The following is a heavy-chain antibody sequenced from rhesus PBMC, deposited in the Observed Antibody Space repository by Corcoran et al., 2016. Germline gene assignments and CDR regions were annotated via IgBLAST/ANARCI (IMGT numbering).Heavy chain of an antibody. V-gene: IGHV4-173*01. D-gene: IGHD3-22*01. CDR2: ISCSGGRT. CDR1: GGYSGSNW. Sequence: QLQLQESGPGLVKPSETLSLSCAVSGGYSGSNWWSWIRQSPGKGLAWLGSISCSGGRTSYTPSLKRLIPISTDTSKSTLSLRLISLTAAATAVYYCARDGGDRFDVWGPGVLVTVSS. CDR3: ARDGGDRFDV. J-gene: IGHJ5-1*01.